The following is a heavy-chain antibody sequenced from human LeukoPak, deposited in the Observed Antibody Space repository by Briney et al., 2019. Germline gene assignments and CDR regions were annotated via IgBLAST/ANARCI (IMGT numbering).Heavy chain of an antibody. CDR1: GFTFSSYS. CDR3: ARDRGGNSGRDAFDI. D-gene: IGHD4-23*01. V-gene: IGHV3-21*01. Sequence: GGSLRLSCAASGFTFSSYSMQWVRQAPGKGLEWVSCISSSSSYIYYADSVKGRFTISRDNAKNSLYLQMNSLRAEDTTVYYCARDRGGNSGRDAFDIWGQGTIVTVSS. J-gene: IGHJ3*02. CDR2: ISSSSSYI.